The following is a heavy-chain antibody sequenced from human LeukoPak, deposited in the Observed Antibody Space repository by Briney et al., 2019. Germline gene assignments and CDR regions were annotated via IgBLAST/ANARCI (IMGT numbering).Heavy chain of an antibody. Sequence: PGGSLRLSCAASGFTFNTFWMHWVRQAPGKGLEWVSRITNDGSGATYADSVKGRFTISRDNGKNILYLQMNSLRPEDTAVYYCVRDRPHSWFDPWGQGTLVTVSS. CDR3: VRDRPHSWFDP. CDR2: ITNDGSGA. V-gene: IGHV3-74*01. CDR1: GFTFNTFW. J-gene: IGHJ5*02.